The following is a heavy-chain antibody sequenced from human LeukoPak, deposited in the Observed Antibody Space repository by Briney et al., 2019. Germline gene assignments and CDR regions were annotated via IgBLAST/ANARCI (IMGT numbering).Heavy chain of an antibody. V-gene: IGHV1-2*02. D-gene: IGHD6-13*01. CDR2: INPNSGGT. CDR3: ARVPRRAAGGSYFDY. J-gene: IGHJ4*02. CDR1: GYTFTGYY. Sequence: ASVKVCCTASGYTFTGYYMHSVGQAPGQGLEWMGWINPNSGGTKYAKKFQGRVTMTRYTSISTAYMELSRLRSDDTDVYYCARVPRRAAGGSYFDYWGQGTLVTVSS.